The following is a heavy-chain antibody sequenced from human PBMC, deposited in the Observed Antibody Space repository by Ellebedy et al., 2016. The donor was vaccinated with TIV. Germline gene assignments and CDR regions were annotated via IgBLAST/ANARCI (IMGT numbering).Heavy chain of an antibody. V-gene: IGHV1-8*01. CDR1: GYTFTSYD. CDR3: ARKYSSGWKVDFDY. CDR2: MIPNSGNT. D-gene: IGHD6-19*01. J-gene: IGHJ4*02. Sequence: AASVKVSCKASGYTFTSYDINWVRQAPGHGLEWMGWMIPNSGNTGYAQKFQGRVTMTRNTSISTAYMELSSLRSEDTAVYYCARKYSSGWKVDFDYWGQGTLVTVSS.